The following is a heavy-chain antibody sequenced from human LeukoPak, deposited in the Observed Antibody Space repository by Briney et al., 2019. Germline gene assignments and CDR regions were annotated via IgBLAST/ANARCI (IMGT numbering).Heavy chain of an antibody. CDR2: ISGSGGST. D-gene: IGHD7-27*01. V-gene: IGHV3-23*01. J-gene: IGHJ4*02. CDR1: GFTFSSYA. CDR3: AKDGGLWVSAHWGDS. Sequence: GGSLRLSCTASGFTFSSYAMSWVRQAPGKGLEWVSAISGSGGSTYYADSVKGRFTVSRDNSKNTLFLQMNSLRAEDTAVYYCAKDGGLWVSAHWGDSWGRGTLVTVSS.